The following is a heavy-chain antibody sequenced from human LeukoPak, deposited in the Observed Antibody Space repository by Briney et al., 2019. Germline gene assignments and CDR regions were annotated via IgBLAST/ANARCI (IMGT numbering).Heavy chain of an antibody. CDR2: IYHIGNT. CDR3: ALQPARRLSWLDP. CDR1: GYSISSGYY. Sequence: SETLSLTCTVSGYSISSGYYWGWIRQPPGKGLEGIANIYHIGNTYYKPSLKSADTPSPDTSRNQFSLKLSSVPAADTAVYYCALQPARRLSWLDPWGQGTLVSVSS. V-gene: IGHV4-38-2*02. D-gene: IGHD2-2*01. J-gene: IGHJ5*02.